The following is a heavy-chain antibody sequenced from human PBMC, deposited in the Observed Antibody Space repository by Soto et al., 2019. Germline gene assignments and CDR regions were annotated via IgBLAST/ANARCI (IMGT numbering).Heavy chain of an antibody. J-gene: IGHJ4*02. CDR3: ARDSQLWLNYFDY. CDR1: GGTFSSYT. D-gene: IGHD5-18*01. Sequence: ASVKVSCKASGGTFSSYTISWVRQAPGQGLEWMGRIIPILGIANYAQKFQGRVTITADKSTSTAYMELSSLRSEDTAVYYCARDSQLWLNYFDYWGQGTLVTVS. CDR2: IIPILGIA. V-gene: IGHV1-69*04.